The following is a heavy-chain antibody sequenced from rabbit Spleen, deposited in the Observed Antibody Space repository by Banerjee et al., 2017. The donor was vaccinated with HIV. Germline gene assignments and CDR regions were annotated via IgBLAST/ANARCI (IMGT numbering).Heavy chain of an antibody. Sequence: QSLEESGGDLVKPGASLTLTCTASGFSFSSSDWMYWVRQAPRKGLEWIGYIDPIFGTTYYASWAKGRFTISKTSSTTVTLQMTSLTAADTATYFCVRDRANIGGDYGPYYFDLWGPGTLVTVS. J-gene: IGHJ4*01. CDR3: VRDRANIGGDYGPYYFDL. CDR2: IDPIFGTT. V-gene: IGHV1S40*01. D-gene: IGHD2-1*01. CDR1: GFSFSSSDW.